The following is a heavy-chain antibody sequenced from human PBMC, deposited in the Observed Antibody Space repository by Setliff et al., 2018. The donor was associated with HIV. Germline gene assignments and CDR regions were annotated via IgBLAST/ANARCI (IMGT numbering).Heavy chain of an antibody. J-gene: IGHJ2*01. D-gene: IGHD3-22*01. Sequence: PETLSLTCTVSRGSISRYYWSWIRQPPGKGLEWIGYIYYTGTTKYNPSLKSRVTMSVDTSKNQLSLKLSSVTAADTAVYYCARHQGKYYDSSGYSGWFFDLWGRGTLVTVSS. CDR2: IYYTGTT. V-gene: IGHV4-59*08. CDR1: RGSISRYY. CDR3: ARHQGKYYDSSGYSGWFFDL.